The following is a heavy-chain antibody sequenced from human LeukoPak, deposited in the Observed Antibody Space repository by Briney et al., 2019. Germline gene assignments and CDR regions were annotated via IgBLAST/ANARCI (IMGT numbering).Heavy chain of an antibody. Sequence: NPGGSLRLSCTASGFTFGDYAMSWFRQAPGKGLEWVGFIRSKAYGGTTEYAASVKGRFTISRDDSKSIAYLQMNSLKTEDTAVYYCTRVDIVVVPAAFLFDYWGQGTLVTVSS. V-gene: IGHV3-49*05. CDR2: IRSKAYGGTT. D-gene: IGHD2-2*01. CDR3: TRVDIVVVPAAFLFDY. J-gene: IGHJ4*02. CDR1: GFTFGDYA.